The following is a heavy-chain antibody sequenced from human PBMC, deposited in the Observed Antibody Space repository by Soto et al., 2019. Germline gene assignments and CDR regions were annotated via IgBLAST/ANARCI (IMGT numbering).Heavy chain of an antibody. CDR1: CGSFSGYY. CDR2: INHSGST. CDR3: ARARITGTSPLADAFDI. J-gene: IGHJ3*02. Sequence: SETLSLTCAVYCGSFSGYYWSWIRQPPGKGLEWIGEINHSGSTNYNPSLKSRVTISVDTSKNQFSLKLSSVTAADTAVYYCARARITGTSPLADAFDIWGQGTMVTVSS. V-gene: IGHV4-34*01. D-gene: IGHD1-7*01.